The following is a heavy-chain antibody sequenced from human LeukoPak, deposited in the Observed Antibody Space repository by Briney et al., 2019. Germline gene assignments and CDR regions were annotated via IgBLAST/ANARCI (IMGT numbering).Heavy chain of an antibody. Sequence: GRSLRLSCAASGFTFDDYAMHWVRQAPGKGLEWVSGISWNSGSIGYADFAKGRFTISRDKSKNSVYLQMNSLRPDDTALYYCAKDGGRYRFDYWGQGTMVTVSS. CDR1: GFTFDDYA. V-gene: IGHV3-9*01. D-gene: IGHD3-16*02. J-gene: IGHJ4*02. CDR2: ISWNSGSI. CDR3: AKDGGRYRFDY.